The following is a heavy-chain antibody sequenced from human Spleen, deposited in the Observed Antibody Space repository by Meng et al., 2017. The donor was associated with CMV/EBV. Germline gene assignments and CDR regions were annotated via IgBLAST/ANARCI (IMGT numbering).Heavy chain of an antibody. Sequence: GESLKISCAASGFTFSSYWMHWVRQAPGKGLVWVSRINSDGSSTSYADSVKGRFTISRDNAKNTLYLQMNSLRAEDTAVYYCARGDIVVVPAAIGYWGQGTLVTVSS. CDR3: ARGDIVVVPAAIGY. J-gene: IGHJ4*02. CDR2: INSDGSST. D-gene: IGHD2-2*02. V-gene: IGHV3-74*01. CDR1: GFTFSSYW.